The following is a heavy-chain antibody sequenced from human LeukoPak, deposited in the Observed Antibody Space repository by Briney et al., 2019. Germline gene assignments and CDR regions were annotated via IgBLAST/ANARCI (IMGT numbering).Heavy chain of an antibody. V-gene: IGHV4-30-4*01. J-gene: IGHJ4*02. CDR3: ARPSGGTPFKRFDY. Sequence: PSETLSLTCTVSGGSISSGDYYWSWIRQPPGKGLEWIGYIYYSGSTYYNPSFKSRVTISVDTSKNQFSLRLTSVTAADTAVYYCARPSGGTPFKRFDYWGQGTLVTVSS. D-gene: IGHD1-1*01. CDR2: IYYSGST. CDR1: GGSISSGDYY.